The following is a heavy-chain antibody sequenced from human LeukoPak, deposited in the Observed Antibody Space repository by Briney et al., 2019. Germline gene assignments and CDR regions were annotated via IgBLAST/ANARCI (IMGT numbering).Heavy chain of an antibody. D-gene: IGHD3-10*01. CDR1: GFTFSSYS. J-gene: IGHJ4*02. CDR2: ISSSSYI. Sequence: GGSLRLSCAASGFTFSSYSMNWVRQAPGKGLEWVSSISSSSYIYYADSVKGRFTISRDNAKNSLYLQMNSLRAEDTAVYYCTRLVGSGSYPDLDYWGQGTLVTVSS. CDR3: TRLVGSGSYPDLDY. V-gene: IGHV3-21*01.